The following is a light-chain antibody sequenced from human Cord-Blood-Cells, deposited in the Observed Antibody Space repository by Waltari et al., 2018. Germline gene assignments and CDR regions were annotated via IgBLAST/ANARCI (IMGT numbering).Light chain of an antibody. V-gene: IGKV3-15*01. CDR1: QSVSSN. CDR3: QQYNNWPGT. CDR2: GAS. J-gene: IGKJ1*01. Sequence: LSCRASQSVSSNLAWYQQKPGQAPRLLIYGASTRATGIPARFSGSGSGTEFTLTISSLQSEDFAVYYCQQYNNWPGTFGQGTKVEIK.